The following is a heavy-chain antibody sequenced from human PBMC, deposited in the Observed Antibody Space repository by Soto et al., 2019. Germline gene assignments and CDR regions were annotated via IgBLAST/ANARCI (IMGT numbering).Heavy chain of an antibody. Sequence: GGSLRLSCEASGFIFSTTDMSWVRQAPGKGLEWVSTIYGDGRTTYYADSVRGRFSISRDNSTNMVYLQMDSLRVDDTAIYYCVKNSGWFNSWGQGSLVTVSS. CDR2: IYGDGRTT. J-gene: IGHJ5*01. CDR3: VKNSGWFNS. D-gene: IGHD3-10*01. V-gene: IGHV3-23*01. CDR1: GFIFSTTD.